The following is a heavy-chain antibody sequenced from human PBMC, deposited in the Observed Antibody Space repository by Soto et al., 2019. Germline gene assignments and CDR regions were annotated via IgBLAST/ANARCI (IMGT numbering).Heavy chain of an antibody. J-gene: IGHJ5*02. CDR2: IYYSGQT. CDR1: VVSISGSSYY. V-gene: IGHV4-39*01. Sequence: SETLSLTCSFSVVSISGSSYYWGWIRQPPGKGLEWIGSIYYSGQTYYNPSLKSRVTISVDRSKNQFSLNLTSVTATDTAFYYCERHGSSWGQGTLVIVSS. CDR3: ERHGSS.